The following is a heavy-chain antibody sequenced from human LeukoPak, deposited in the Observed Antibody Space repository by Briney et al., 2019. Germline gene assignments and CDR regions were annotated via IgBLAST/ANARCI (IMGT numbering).Heavy chain of an antibody. CDR1: GFTVSSNY. CDR2: IYSGGTT. V-gene: IGHV3-66*01. Sequence: GGSLRLSCAASGFTVSSNYMSWVRQAPGKGLEWVSVIYSGGTTYYADSVKGRFTISRDNAKNSLYLQMNSLRAEDTAVYYCAVPVWVAAAKNWFDPWGQGTLVTVSS. D-gene: IGHD6-13*01. CDR3: AVPVWVAAAKNWFDP. J-gene: IGHJ5*02.